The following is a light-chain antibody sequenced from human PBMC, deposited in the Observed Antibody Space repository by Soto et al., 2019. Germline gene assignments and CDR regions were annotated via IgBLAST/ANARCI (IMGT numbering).Light chain of an antibody. CDR1: QAMRSD. V-gene: IGKV3-20*01. Sequence: EMVMTQSRVALSVSPVEGGRLSFRARQAMRSDLAWNQQKPGQDPSRLIYGASTRATGSRDRFNGSGSGTDFTLTVSRLEPEEFKGYYCRQYGSSGTFGQGTKVDIK. CDR3: RQYGSSGT. J-gene: IGKJ1*01. CDR2: GAS.